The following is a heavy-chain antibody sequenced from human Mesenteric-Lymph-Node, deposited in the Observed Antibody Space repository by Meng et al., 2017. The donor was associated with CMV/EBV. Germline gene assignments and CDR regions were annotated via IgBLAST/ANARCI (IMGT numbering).Heavy chain of an antibody. CDR2: IIPIFGTA. Sequence: SYAISWLRQAPGQGLEWMGGIIPIFGTAHYAQQFQGRVTITTDASTSTAYMELSSLRSEDTAVYYCARGFYCSSTSCYMRSIGWFDPWGQGTLVTVSS. J-gene: IGHJ5*02. D-gene: IGHD2-2*02. V-gene: IGHV1-69*05. CDR3: ARGFYCSSTSCYMRSIGWFDP. CDR1: SYA.